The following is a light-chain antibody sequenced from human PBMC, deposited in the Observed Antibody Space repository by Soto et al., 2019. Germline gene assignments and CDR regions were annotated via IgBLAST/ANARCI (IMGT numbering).Light chain of an antibody. CDR2: YDD. CDR3: AVLDDKLNGVV. V-gene: IGLV1-36*01. CDR1: WSNIGNNP. Sequence: QSVLTQPPSVSEAPRQRVTISCSGSWSNIGNNPVNCYQQLPGKAPKLLIYYDDLLPSGVSDRFSGSKSGTSASLAISGLQFEDEAGYYCAVLDDKLNGVVFGGGTKLTVL. J-gene: IGLJ2*01.